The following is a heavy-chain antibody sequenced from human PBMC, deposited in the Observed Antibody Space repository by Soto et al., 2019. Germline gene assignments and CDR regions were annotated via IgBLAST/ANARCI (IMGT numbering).Heavy chain of an antibody. D-gene: IGHD6-19*01. V-gene: IGHV4-59*11. CDR3: ARGIAVAGKVDY. J-gene: IGHJ4*02. Sequence: QVQLQESGPGLVKPSETLSLTCTVSGGSISSHYWSWIRQPPGKGLEWIGYIYYSGSTNYNPSLKSRVTISVHTSKNQFSLKLSSVTAADTAVYYCARGIAVAGKVDYWGQGTLVTVSS. CDR1: GGSISSHY. CDR2: IYYSGST.